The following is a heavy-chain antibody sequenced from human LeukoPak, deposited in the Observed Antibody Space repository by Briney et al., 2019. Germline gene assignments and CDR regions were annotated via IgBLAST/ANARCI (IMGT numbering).Heavy chain of an antibody. V-gene: IGHV3-23*01. Sequence: GGSLRLSCAGSGFTFSSYAMSWVRKAPGKGLEWVSGISSSGGSKYYGDSVKGRFTISRDNSKNTLYLQMKSLRTEDTAVYYCAKPSSGWTSFDYWGQGTLVTVSS. D-gene: IGHD6-19*01. J-gene: IGHJ4*02. CDR2: ISSSGGSK. CDR1: GFTFSSYA. CDR3: AKPSSGWTSFDY.